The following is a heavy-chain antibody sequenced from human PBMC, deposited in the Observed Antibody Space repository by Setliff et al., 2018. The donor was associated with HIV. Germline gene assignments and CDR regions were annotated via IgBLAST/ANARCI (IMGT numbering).Heavy chain of an antibody. V-gene: IGHV1-69*13. CDR2: IIPMFGTA. CDR1: GGTFSSYG. J-gene: IGHJ5*02. D-gene: IGHD3-10*01. Sequence: GASVKVSCKASGGTFSSYGINWVRQAPGQGLEWMGGIIPMFGTANYAQKFQGRVTITADESTSTAYMELNTLRSEDTAIYYCAREGRPYYDSGRNWFDPWGQGTLVTVSS. CDR3: AREGRPYYDSGRNWFDP.